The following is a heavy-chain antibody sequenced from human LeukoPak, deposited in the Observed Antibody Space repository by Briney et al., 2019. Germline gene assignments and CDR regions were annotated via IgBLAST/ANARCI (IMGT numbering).Heavy chain of an antibody. Sequence: GGSLRLSCAASGFTFSSYAMHWVRQAPGKGLEWVAVISYDGSNKYYADSVKGRFTISRDNSKNTLYLQMNSLRAEDTAVYYCAKVRSSSIFYYYYGMDVWGQGTTVTVSS. CDR2: ISYDGSNK. V-gene: IGHV3-30*04. D-gene: IGHD6-6*01. CDR1: GFTFSSYA. CDR3: AKVRSSSIFYYYYGMDV. J-gene: IGHJ6*02.